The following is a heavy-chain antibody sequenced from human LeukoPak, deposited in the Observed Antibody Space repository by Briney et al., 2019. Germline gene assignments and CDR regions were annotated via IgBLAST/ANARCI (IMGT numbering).Heavy chain of an antibody. Sequence: PGRSLRLSCAASGFTFDDYAMHWVRQAPGKGLEWVSGISWNSGSIGYADSVKGRFTISRDNAKNSLYLQMNSLRAEDTAVYYCAFTNYYDSSGYYAPRLDYWGQGTLVTVS. J-gene: IGHJ4*02. CDR2: ISWNSGSI. CDR3: AFTNYYDSSGYYAPRLDY. CDR1: GFTFDDYA. V-gene: IGHV3-9*01. D-gene: IGHD3-22*01.